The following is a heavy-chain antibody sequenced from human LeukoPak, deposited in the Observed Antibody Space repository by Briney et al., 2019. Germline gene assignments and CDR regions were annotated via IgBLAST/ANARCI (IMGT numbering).Heavy chain of an antibody. V-gene: IGHV1-2*02. CDR1: GHTFTGYY. CDR3: ASRGYIAAAVIDY. Sequence: ASVKVSCKSSGHTFTGYYMHWVRQAPGQGLEWMGWISPNNGGTNYAQKFQGRVTMTRDTSISTAYMELSRLRSDDTAVYYCASRGYIAAAVIDYWGQGTLVTVSS. CDR2: ISPNNGGT. J-gene: IGHJ4*02. D-gene: IGHD6-13*01.